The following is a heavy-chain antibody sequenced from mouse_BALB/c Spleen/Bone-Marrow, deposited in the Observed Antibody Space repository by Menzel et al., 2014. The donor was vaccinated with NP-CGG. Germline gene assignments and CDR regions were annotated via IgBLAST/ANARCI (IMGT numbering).Heavy chain of an antibody. CDR3: ARVYGYAMDY. CDR1: GITFSSFG. V-gene: IGHV5-17*02. Sequence: EVQGVESGGGLVQPGGSRKLSCAASGITFSSFGMHWVRQAPEKGLEWVAYISSGSSTIYYADTVKGRFTISRDNPKNTLFLQMTSLRSEDTAMYYCARVYGYAMDYWGQGTSVTVSS. CDR2: ISSGSSTI. D-gene: IGHD1-1*01. J-gene: IGHJ4*01.